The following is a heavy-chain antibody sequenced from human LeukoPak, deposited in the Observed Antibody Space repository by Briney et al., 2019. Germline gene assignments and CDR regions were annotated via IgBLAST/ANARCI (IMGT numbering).Heavy chain of an antibody. CDR2: INPNSGGT. CDR3: ARGGGSGWYPFDY. CDR1: GYTFTGYY. Sequence: ASVKVSCKASGYTFTGYYMHWVRQAPGQGLEWMGWINPNSGGTNYAQKFQGWVTMTRDTSISTAYMELSRLRSDDTAVYYCARGGGSGWYPFDYWGQGTLVTVSS. J-gene: IGHJ4*02. D-gene: IGHD6-19*01. V-gene: IGHV1-2*04.